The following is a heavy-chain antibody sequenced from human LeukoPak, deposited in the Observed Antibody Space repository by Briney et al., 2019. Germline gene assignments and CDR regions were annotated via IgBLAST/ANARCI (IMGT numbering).Heavy chain of an antibody. D-gene: IGHD2-2*01. CDR1: GFTFSSYA. CDR2: ISYDGSNK. Sequence: GGSLRLSCAASGFTFSSYAMHWVRQAPGKGLEWVAVISYDGSNKYYADSVKGRFTISRDNSKNTLYLQMNSLRAEDTAVYYCASYPAGYCSSTSCYRGSSADDYWGQGTTVTVSS. J-gene: IGHJ4*03. CDR3: ASYPAGYCSSTSCYRGSSADDY. V-gene: IGHV3-30-3*01.